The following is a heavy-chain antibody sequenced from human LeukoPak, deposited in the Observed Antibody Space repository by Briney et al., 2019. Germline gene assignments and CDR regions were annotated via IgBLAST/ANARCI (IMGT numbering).Heavy chain of an antibody. D-gene: IGHD3-10*01. CDR3: ARPMVRGVIQFDY. CDR2: INPNSGGT. Sequence: GASVKVSCKASGYTFTGYYMHWVRQAPGQGLEWMGWINPNSGGTNYAQKFQGRVTMTRDTSISTAYMELSRLRSDDTAVYYCARPMVRGVIQFDYWGQGTLVTVSS. CDR1: GYTFTGYY. J-gene: IGHJ4*02. V-gene: IGHV1-2*02.